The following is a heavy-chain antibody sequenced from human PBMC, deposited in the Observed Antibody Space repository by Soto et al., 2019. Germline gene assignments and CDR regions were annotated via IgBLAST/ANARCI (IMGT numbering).Heavy chain of an antibody. V-gene: IGHV3-21*01. J-gene: IGHJ4*02. CDR1: GFTFSSNT. D-gene: IGHD4-17*01. CDR3: ARHPGGYGDYFFDY. CDR2: ISTSSTYI. Sequence: EVQLVESGGGLVKPGGSLRLSCAASGFTFSSNTMNWVRQAPGKGLEWVSSISTSSTYIYYADSVRGRFTISRDNAKNLVYLQMSSLRVEDTAVYYCARHPGGYGDYFFDYWGQGTLVTVSS.